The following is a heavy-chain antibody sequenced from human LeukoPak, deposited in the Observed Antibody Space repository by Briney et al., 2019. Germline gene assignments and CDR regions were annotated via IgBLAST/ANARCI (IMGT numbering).Heavy chain of an antibody. V-gene: IGHV3-33*07. CDR1: GFTFSKFA. Sequence: GGSLRLSCAASGFTFSKFAMSWVRQAPGKGLEWVAVTWYDGSKKYYADSVKGRFTISRDNSKNTLYLQMNSLRAEDTAVYYCARDFYVGSGSYYIGYWGQGTLVTVSS. J-gene: IGHJ4*02. CDR3: ARDFYVGSGSYYIGY. D-gene: IGHD3-10*01. CDR2: TWYDGSKK.